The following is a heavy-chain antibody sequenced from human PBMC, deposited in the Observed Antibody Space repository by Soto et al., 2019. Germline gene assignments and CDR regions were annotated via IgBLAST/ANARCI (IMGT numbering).Heavy chain of an antibody. CDR2: IYYSGST. V-gene: IGHV4-59*01. J-gene: IGHJ5*02. Sequence: QVQLQESGPGLVKPSETLSLTCTVPGGSISSYFWSWIRQPPGKGLEWIGYIYYSGSTNYNPSLKSRVTISVDTSKNQFSLKLSSVTAADTAVYYCARDPKGNNWFDPWGQGTLVTVSS. CDR1: GGSISSYF. CDR3: ARDPKGNNWFDP.